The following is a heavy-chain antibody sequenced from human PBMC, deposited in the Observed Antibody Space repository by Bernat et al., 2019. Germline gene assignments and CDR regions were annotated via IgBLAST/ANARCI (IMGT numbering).Heavy chain of an antibody. CDR3: ARDLNDFWSGYYTKSDY. CDR1: GFTFSSYW. J-gene: IGHJ4*02. Sequence: EVQLVESGGGLVQPGGSLRLSCAASGFTFSSYWVSWVRQAPGKGLEWVANIKQDGSEKYYVDSVKGRFTISRDNAKNSLYLQMSSLRAEDTAVYYCARDLNDFWSGYYTKSDYWGQGTLVTVSS. V-gene: IGHV3-7*03. CDR2: IKQDGSEK. D-gene: IGHD3-3*01.